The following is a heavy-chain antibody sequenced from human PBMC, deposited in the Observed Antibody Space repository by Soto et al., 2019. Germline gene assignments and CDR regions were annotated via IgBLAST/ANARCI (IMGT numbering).Heavy chain of an antibody. V-gene: IGHV5-51*01. CDR3: ARHGAAGTHLPNYGMDV. Sequence: PGESLKISCKGSGYSFTIYCIGWVRRMPGKGLEWMGIIYPGDSDTRYSPSFQGQVTISADKSISTAYLQWSSLKASDTAMYYCARHGAAGTHLPNYGMDVWGQGTTVTVSS. J-gene: IGHJ6*02. CDR2: IYPGDSDT. D-gene: IGHD6-13*01. CDR1: GYSFTIYC.